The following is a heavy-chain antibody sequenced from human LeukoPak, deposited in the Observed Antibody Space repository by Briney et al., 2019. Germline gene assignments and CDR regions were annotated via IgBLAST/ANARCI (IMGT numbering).Heavy chain of an antibody. Sequence: SETLSLTCTVSGGSISSGGYYWSWIRQHPGKGLEWIGYIYYSGSTYYNPSLKSRVTISVDTSKNQFSLKLSSVTAADTAVYYCARVTDFWSGVFDPWGQGTLVTVSS. CDR3: ARVTDFWSGVFDP. D-gene: IGHD3-3*01. CDR1: GGSISSGGYY. J-gene: IGHJ5*02. V-gene: IGHV4-31*03. CDR2: IYYSGST.